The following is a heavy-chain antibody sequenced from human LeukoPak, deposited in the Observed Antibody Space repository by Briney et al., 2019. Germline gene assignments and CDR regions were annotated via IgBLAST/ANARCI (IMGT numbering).Heavy chain of an antibody. CDR3: ARANYYGSGSYLYYYYYMDV. CDR1: GGSISTYY. Sequence: SETLSLTCTVSGGSISTYYWSWIRQPPGEGLEWIGYIYYSGSTNYNPSLKSRVTISVDTSKNQFSLKLSSVTAADTAVYYCARANYYGSGSYLYYYYYMDVWGKGTTVTVSS. V-gene: IGHV4-59*08. J-gene: IGHJ6*03. D-gene: IGHD3-10*01. CDR2: IYYSGST.